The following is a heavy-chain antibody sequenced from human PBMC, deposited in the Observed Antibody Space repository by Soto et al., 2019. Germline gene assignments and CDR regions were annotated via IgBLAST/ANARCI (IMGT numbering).Heavy chain of an antibody. CDR2: ISYDGSNK. CDR1: GFTFSSYG. D-gene: IGHD4-17*01. J-gene: IGHJ6*02. V-gene: IGHV3-30*18. Sequence: GESLKISCAASGFTFSSYGMHWVRQAPGKGLEWVAVISYDGSNKYYADSVKGRFTISRDNSKNTLYLQMNSLRAEDTAVYYCAKDRMTTVNYYYYYGMDVWGQGTTVTVSS. CDR3: AKDRMTTVNYYYYYGMDV.